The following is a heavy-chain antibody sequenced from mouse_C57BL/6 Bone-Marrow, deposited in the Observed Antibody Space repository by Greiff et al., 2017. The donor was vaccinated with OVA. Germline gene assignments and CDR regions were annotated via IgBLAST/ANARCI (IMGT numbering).Heavy chain of an antibody. CDR1: GYTFTDHT. D-gene: IGHD1-1*02. V-gene: IGHV1-78*01. CDR3: AREEGSYLYAMDY. J-gene: IGHJ4*01. Sequence: VQLQQSDAELVKPGASVQISCKVSGYTFTDHTIHWMKQRPEQGLEWIGYIYPRDGSTKYNEKFKGKATLTADKSSSTAYMQHNSLTSEDSAVDFWAREEGSYLYAMDYWGQGTSVTVSS. CDR2: IYPRDGST.